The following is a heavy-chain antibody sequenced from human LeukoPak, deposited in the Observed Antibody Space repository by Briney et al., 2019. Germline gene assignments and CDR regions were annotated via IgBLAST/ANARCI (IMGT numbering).Heavy chain of an antibody. CDR3: ASSITMVRGVKGLGY. D-gene: IGHD3-10*01. Sequence: PSETLSLTCTVSGGSISSYYWSWIRQPPGKGLEGIGYIYYSGSTNYNPSLKSRVTISVDTSKNQFSLKLSSVTAADTAVYYCASSITMVRGVKGLGYWGQGTLVTVSS. J-gene: IGHJ4*02. CDR2: IYYSGST. V-gene: IGHV4-59*12. CDR1: GGSISSYY.